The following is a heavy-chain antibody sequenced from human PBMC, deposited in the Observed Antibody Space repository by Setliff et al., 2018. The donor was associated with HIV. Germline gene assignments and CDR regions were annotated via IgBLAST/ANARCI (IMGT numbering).Heavy chain of an antibody. CDR3: ATSSFYDILTAPTPGVFDI. Sequence: VASVKVSCKVSGYSLTELSIHWVRQAPGEGLEWMGGFDPEDNETVYAEKFQGRVTMTEDTSPDTAYMALSSLRSEDTAMYYRATSSFYDILTAPTPGVFDIWGQGTMVTVSS. D-gene: IGHD3-9*01. J-gene: IGHJ3*02. CDR2: FDPEDNET. V-gene: IGHV1-24*01. CDR1: GYSLTELS.